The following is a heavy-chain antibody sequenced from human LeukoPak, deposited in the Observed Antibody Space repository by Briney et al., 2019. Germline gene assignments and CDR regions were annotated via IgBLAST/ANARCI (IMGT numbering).Heavy chain of an antibody. V-gene: IGHV3-23*01. CDR3: AKSRIVTRYYDSSGSIDAFDI. D-gene: IGHD3-22*01. J-gene: IGHJ3*02. CDR1: GFTFSSYA. Sequence: QAGGSLRLSCAASGFTFSSYAMSWVRQAPGKGLEWVSAISGSGGSTYYADSVKGRFTISRDNSKNTLYLQMNSLRAEDTAVYYCAKSRIVTRYYDSSGSIDAFDIWGQGTMVTVSS. CDR2: ISGSGGST.